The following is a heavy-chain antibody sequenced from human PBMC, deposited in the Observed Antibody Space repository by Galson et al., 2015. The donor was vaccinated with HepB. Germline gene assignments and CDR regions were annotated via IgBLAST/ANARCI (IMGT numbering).Heavy chain of an antibody. CDR1: GFTFSTYA. V-gene: IGHV3-23*01. CDR3: AKGGNWDSRYFDY. Sequence: LRLSCAASGFTFSTYAMHWVRQAPGKGLEWVSVISGDNAKIFHADSVKGRFTISRDNSMNTVYLKMDSLRAEDTAVYYCAKGGNWDSRYFDYWGQGSLVTVSS. CDR2: ISGDNAKI. J-gene: IGHJ4*02. D-gene: IGHD7-27*01.